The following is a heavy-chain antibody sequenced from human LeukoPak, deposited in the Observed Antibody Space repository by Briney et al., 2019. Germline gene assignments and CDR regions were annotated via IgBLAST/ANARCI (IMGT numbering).Heavy chain of an antibody. CDR3: ARARGTVAIDY. CDR1: GFTFSSYS. CDR2: ISSSSSYI. Sequence: PGGSLRLSCAASGFTFSSYSMNWVRQAPGKGLEWVSSISSSSSYIYYADSVKGRFTISRDDAKNTLYLQMNSLRAEDTAVYYCARARGTVAIDYWGQGTLVTVSS. D-gene: IGHD5-12*01. V-gene: IGHV3-21*01. J-gene: IGHJ4*02.